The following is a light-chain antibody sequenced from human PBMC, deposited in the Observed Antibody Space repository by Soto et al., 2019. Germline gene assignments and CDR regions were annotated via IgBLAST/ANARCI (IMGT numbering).Light chain of an antibody. CDR3: AAWDDSLNGWV. CDR2: TND. Sequence: QSVLTQPPSASGTPGQRVTIFCSGSSFNIGRNPVNWYQQFPGTAPKLLIYTNDQRPSGVPDRFSGSKSGTSASLAISGLQSEDEADYYCAAWDDSLNGWVFGGGTKLTVL. J-gene: IGLJ3*02. CDR1: SFNIGRNP. V-gene: IGLV1-44*01.